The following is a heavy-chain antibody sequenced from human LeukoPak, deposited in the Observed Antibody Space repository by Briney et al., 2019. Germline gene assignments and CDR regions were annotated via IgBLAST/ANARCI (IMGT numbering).Heavy chain of an antibody. J-gene: IGHJ4*02. CDR2: IKSKTDGGTT. CDR3: STSLRRYSTIDY. V-gene: IGHV3-15*01. Sequence: PGGSLRLSCAASGFTFSNAWMSWVRQAPGKGLEWVGRIKSKTDGGTTDYAAPVEARFTISRDDSKTTLYLQMNSLKTEDTAVYYCSTSLRRYSTIDYWGQGTLVTVSS. CDR1: GFTFSNAW. D-gene: IGHD4-11*01.